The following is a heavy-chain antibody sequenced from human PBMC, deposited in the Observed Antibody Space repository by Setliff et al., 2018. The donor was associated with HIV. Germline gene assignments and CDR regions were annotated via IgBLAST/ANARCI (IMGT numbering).Heavy chain of an antibody. CDR2: INQDGSEK. CDR3: TRKLAPGHGMDV. V-gene: IGHV3-7*01. D-gene: IGHD3-3*02. CDR1: GFTFNNYW. Sequence: GGSLRLSCAASGFTFNNYWMAWVRQAPGKGLEWVGNINQDGSEKNYVDSVKGRFTISRDNAKNSLYLQMDSLRVEDTTVYYCTRKLAPGHGMDVWGQGTTVTVSS. J-gene: IGHJ6*02.